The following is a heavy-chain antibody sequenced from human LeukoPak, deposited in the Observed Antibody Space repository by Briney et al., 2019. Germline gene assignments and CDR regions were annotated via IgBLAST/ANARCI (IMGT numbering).Heavy chain of an antibody. V-gene: IGHV1-2*06. CDR2: INPNSGGT. J-gene: IGHJ4*02. CDR1: GYTFTGYY. D-gene: IGHD3-22*01. Sequence: GASVKVSCKASGYTFTGYYMHWVRQAPGQGFEWMGRINPNSGGTNYAQKFQGRVTMTRDTSISTAYMELSRLRSDDTAVYYCARGADYYDSSGYAVDYWGQGTLVTVSS. CDR3: ARGADYYDSSGYAVDY.